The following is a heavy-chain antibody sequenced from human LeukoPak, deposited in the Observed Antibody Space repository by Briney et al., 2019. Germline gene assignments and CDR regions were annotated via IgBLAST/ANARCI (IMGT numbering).Heavy chain of an antibody. J-gene: IGHJ4*02. V-gene: IGHV4-59*12. CDR1: GVSIFSSY. CDR2: VHYSGST. CDR3: ATGRSIRYFDY. D-gene: IGHD3-9*01. Sequence: PSETLSLTCTVSGVSIFSSYWNWVRQPPGKGLEWIGYVHYSGSTNYSLSLKSRVTMSVDTSKSQFSLKLSSATAADTAVYYCATGRSIRYFDYWGQGTLLTVSS.